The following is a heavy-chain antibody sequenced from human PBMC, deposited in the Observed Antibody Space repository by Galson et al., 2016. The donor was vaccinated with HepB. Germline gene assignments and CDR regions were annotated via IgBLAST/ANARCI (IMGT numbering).Heavy chain of an antibody. Sequence: SLRLSCAASGFPFSDFAMSWVRQAPGRGLEWVAGVVGSGSGTYNADSVKGRFTVSRDNARNSMYLQMSSLRAEDTAVYYCAKTSRRSLFLGWIDSWGQGAVVTVSS. CDR3: AKTSRRSLFLGWIDS. D-gene: IGHD3-3*01. CDR1: GFPFSDFA. CDR2: VVGSGSGT. J-gene: IGHJ5*01. V-gene: IGHV3-23*01.